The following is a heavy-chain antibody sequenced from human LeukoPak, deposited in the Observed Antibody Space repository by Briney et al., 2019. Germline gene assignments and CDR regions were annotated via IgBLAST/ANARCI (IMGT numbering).Heavy chain of an antibody. V-gene: IGHV4-59*01. CDR2: FYYTGST. CDR3: ARDDPGRGAFDI. J-gene: IGHJ3*02. Sequence: SETLSLTRTVSGGSISSFHWSWIRQPPGKGLEWIGYFYYTGSTTYNPSLKSRVTISVDTSKNQFSLKLSSVTAADTAVYYCARDDPGRGAFDIWGQGTTVTVSS. CDR1: GGSISSFH.